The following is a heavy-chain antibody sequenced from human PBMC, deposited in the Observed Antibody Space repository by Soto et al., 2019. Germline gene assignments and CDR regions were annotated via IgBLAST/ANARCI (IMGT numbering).Heavy chain of an antibody. CDR1: GGPINNYY. J-gene: IGHJ3*02. V-gene: IGHV4-59*08. D-gene: IGHD3-3*01. CDR3: AKLFRLGVGDI. Sequence: SETRSLTCTISGGPINNYYCSWFRQPPWKGLEWIGYMGYNGYTSYNPSLRSRVTISQDTSRNQFSLKLTSVTAADTALYYCAKLFRLGVGDIWGQGTMVTVSS. CDR2: MGYNGYT.